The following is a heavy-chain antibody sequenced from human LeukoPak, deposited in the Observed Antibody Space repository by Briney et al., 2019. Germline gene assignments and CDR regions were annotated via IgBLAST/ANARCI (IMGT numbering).Heavy chain of an antibody. CDR2: ISTYNGNT. CDR3: ARDLPRIAVAASGH. D-gene: IGHD6-19*01. V-gene: IGHV1-18*01. J-gene: IGHJ4*02. CDR1: GYTFTSYG. Sequence: GAXVKVXXXASGYTFTSYGINWVRQAPGQGLEWMGWISTYNGNTNYAQKFQGRVTMTTDTSTSTVYMEVRSLRSDDTAVYYCARDLPRIAVAASGHWGQGTLVTVSS.